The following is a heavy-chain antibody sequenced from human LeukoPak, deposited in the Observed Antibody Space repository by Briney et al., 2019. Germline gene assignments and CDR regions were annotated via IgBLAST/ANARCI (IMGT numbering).Heavy chain of an antibody. CDR1: GYSISSGYY. CDR2: IYHSGST. Sequence: SETLSLTCTVSGYSISSGYYWDWIRPPPGKGLEWIGSIYHSGSTYYNPSLKSRVTISVDTSKNQFSLKLTSVTAADTAVYYCARDYYDTNWFDPWGQGTLVTVSS. V-gene: IGHV4-38-2*02. J-gene: IGHJ5*02. CDR3: ARDYYDTNWFDP. D-gene: IGHD3-22*01.